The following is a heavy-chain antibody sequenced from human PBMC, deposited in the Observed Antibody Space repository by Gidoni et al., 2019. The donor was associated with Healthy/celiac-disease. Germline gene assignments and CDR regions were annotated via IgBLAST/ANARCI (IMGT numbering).Heavy chain of an antibody. CDR2: SNHSGST. CDR3: ARAKGHSSSWYGRRHEGSPPTQMDV. V-gene: IGHV4-34*01. CDR1: GGSFSGYY. J-gene: IGHJ6*04. Sequence: QVQLQQWGAGLLKPSETLSLTCAVYGGSFSGYYWSWFRPPPGKGLEWIGESNHSGSTNYNPSLKSRVTISVDTSKNQFSLKLSSVTAADTAVYYCARAKGHSSSWYGRRHEGSPPTQMDVWGKGTTVTVSS. D-gene: IGHD6-13*01.